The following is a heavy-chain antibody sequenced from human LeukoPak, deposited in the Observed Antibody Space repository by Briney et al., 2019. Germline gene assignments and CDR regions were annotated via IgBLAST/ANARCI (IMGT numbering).Heavy chain of an antibody. V-gene: IGHV4-34*01. CDR1: GGSFSGYY. CDR2: INHSGST. D-gene: IGHD3-9*01. Sequence: PSETLSLTCAVYGGSFSGYYRSWIRQPPGKGLEWIGEINHSGSTNYNPSLKSRVTISVDTSKNQFSLKLSSVTAADTAVYYCARGMMYYDILTGRGEYYYGMDVWGQGTTVTVSS. J-gene: IGHJ6*02. CDR3: ARGMMYYDILTGRGEYYYGMDV.